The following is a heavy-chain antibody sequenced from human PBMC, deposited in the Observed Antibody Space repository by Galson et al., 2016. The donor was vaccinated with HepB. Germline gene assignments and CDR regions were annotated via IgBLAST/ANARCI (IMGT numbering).Heavy chain of an antibody. Sequence: SLRLSCAASGFTFSSYAMSWVRQAPGKGLEWVSSSGSGGPTYYADSVKGRFTISRDNSKNTLSLQMNSLRAEDTAVYYCVAGKEYFQHWGQGTLVTVSS. V-gene: IGHV3-23*01. CDR1: GFTFSSYA. D-gene: IGHD6-19*01. J-gene: IGHJ1*01. CDR3: VAGKEYFQH. CDR2: SGSGGPT.